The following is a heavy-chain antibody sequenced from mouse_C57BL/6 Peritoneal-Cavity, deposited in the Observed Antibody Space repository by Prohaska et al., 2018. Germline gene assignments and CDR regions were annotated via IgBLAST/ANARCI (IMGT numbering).Heavy chain of an antibody. CDR1: GYTFTSHW. J-gene: IGHJ4*01. CDR2: IYPSDSET. CDR3: ACNYDAMDY. Sequence: QVQLQQPGAELLRPGSSVKLSCKASGYTFTSHWMAWVKQRPGQGLEWIGNIYPSDSETHYNQKFKDKATLTVDKSSSTAYMQLSSLTSEDSAVYYCACNYDAMDYWGQGTSVTVSS. D-gene: IGHD2-1*01. V-gene: IGHV1-61*01.